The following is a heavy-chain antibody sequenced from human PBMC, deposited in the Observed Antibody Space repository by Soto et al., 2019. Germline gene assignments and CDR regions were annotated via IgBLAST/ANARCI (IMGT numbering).Heavy chain of an antibody. CDR2: ISGSGGST. CDR3: AKDPGGSYTPQFDY. V-gene: IGHV3-23*01. CDR1: GFTFSSYV. J-gene: IGHJ4*02. D-gene: IGHD1-26*01. Sequence: GGSLRLSCAASGFTFSSYVMSWVRQAPGKGLEWVSAISGSGGSTYYADSVKGRFTISRDNSKNTLYLQMNSLRAEDTAVYYCAKDPGGSYTPQFDYWGQGTLVTVSS.